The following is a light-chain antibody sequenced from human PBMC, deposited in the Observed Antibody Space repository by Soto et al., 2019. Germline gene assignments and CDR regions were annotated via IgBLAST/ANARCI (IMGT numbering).Light chain of an antibody. CDR3: QQFGSSPGFT. CDR2: GAS. Sequence: EIVLTQSPGTLSLSPGERATLSCRASQSINSRYLAWYQQKPDQAPRLLIYGASSRATGIPDRFSGSGSGTDLTLTISRLEPEDFAVYYCQQFGSSPGFTFGPGTKVDIK. J-gene: IGKJ3*01. V-gene: IGKV3-20*01. CDR1: QSINSRY.